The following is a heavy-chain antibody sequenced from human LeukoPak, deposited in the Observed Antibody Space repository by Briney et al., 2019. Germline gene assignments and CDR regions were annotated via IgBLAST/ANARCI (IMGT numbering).Heavy chain of an antibody. D-gene: IGHD2-2*01. CDR2: IWYDGSNK. Sequence: GRSLRLSCAASGFTFSSYGMHWVRQAPGKGLEWVAVIWYDGSNKYYADSVKGRFTISRDNSKNTLYLQMNSLRAEDTAVYYCARAKGQLLPDYYYYYGMDVWGQGTTVTVS. CDR1: GFTFSSYG. J-gene: IGHJ6*02. CDR3: ARAKGQLLPDYYYYYGMDV. V-gene: IGHV3-33*01.